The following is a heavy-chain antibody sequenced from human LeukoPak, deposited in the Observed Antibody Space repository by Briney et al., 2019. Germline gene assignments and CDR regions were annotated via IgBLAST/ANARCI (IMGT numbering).Heavy chain of an antibody. J-gene: IGHJ4*02. CDR1: GGSISSSSYY. Sequence: SETLSLTCIVSGGSISSSSYYWGWIRQPPGKGLEWVGNIYYSGSSYYNPSLKSRVTISVDTSKNQFSLKLSSVTAADTAVYYCAREGRGYWNHKYFDYWGQGTLVTVSS. CDR3: AREGRGYWNHKYFDY. V-gene: IGHV4-39*07. D-gene: IGHD1-1*01. CDR2: IYYSGSS.